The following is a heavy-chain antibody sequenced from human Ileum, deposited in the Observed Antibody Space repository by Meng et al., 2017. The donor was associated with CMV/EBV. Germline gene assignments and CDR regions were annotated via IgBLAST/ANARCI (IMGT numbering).Heavy chain of an antibody. CDR2: VYNRDRT. CDR1: GGSISTYS. CDR3: ARDREHTYGYTFEY. J-gene: IGHJ4*02. Sequence: QVQLEQSGPGVVKPSETSFPTCPVSGGSISTYSWNWIRQPAGRELEWIGRVYNRDRTTYNPSLKSRVTMSVDTSKNQFSLTLYSVTAADTAVYFCARDREHTYGYTFEYWGQGALVTVSS. D-gene: IGHD5-24*01. V-gene: IGHV4-4*07.